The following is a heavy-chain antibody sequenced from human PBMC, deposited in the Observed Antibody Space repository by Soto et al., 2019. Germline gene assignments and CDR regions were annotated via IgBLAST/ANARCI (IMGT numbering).Heavy chain of an antibody. CDR2: ISPDGSIP. V-gene: IGHV3-74*01. CDR3: AKEWSAYDI. CDR1: GVSISNYW. D-gene: IGHD1-26*01. Sequence: EVQLVESGGGLVQHGGSLRLSCAASGVSISNYWMHWVRQAPGKGLVWVSHISPDGSIPNYADSVKGRFTISRDNAKSTLYLQMNSLTAEDTAVYYCAKEWSAYDIWGQGTVVTVSS. J-gene: IGHJ3*02.